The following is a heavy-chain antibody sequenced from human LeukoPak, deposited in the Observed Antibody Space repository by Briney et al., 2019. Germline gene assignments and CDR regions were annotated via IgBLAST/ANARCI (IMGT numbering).Heavy chain of an antibody. CDR2: INHSGST. Sequence: IPSETLSLTCAVYGGSFSGYYWSWIRQPPGKGLEWIGEINHSGSTNYNPSLKSRVTISVDTSKNQFSLKLSSVTAADTAVYYCARVRSGSYFSEFDYWGQGTLVTVSS. CDR3: ARVRSGSYFSEFDY. J-gene: IGHJ4*02. D-gene: IGHD1-26*01. CDR1: GGSFSGYY. V-gene: IGHV4-34*01.